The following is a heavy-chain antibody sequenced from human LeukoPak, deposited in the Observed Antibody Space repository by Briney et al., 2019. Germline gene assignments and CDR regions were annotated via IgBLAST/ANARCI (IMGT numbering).Heavy chain of an antibody. CDR1: GYSFPNYW. J-gene: IGHJ4*02. V-gene: IGHV5-51*01. D-gene: IGHD5-24*01. CDR2: VYPATSDT. Sequence: GESLKISCKGSGYSFPNYWIGWVRQMPGKGLEWIGIVYPATSDTTYSPSFQGQVTISADKSSSTAYLQWSSLKASDTAMYYCARRRRDGYNSGIDYWGQGTLVTVSS. CDR3: ARRRRDGYNSGIDY.